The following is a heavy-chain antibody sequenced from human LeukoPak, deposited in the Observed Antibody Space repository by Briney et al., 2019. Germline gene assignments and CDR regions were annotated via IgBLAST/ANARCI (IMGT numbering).Heavy chain of an antibody. Sequence: GGSLRLSCAASGFTFSSYAIHWVRQAPGKGLEWVAVISYDGRNKYFADSVKGRFTISRDNSKNTLYLQMNSLRAEDTAVYYCAKEGGYSGYDYFDFWGQGTLVTVSS. D-gene: IGHD5-12*01. CDR2: ISYDGRNK. CDR3: AKEGGYSGYDYFDF. J-gene: IGHJ4*02. V-gene: IGHV3-30*04. CDR1: GFTFSSYA.